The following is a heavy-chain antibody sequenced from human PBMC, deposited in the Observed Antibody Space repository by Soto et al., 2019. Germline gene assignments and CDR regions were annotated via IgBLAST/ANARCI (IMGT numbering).Heavy chain of an antibody. J-gene: IGHJ4*02. CDR2: ISGDGTTI. V-gene: IGHV3-74*01. D-gene: IGHD3-9*01. CDR3: AREYYGLLTGYYNDQ. Sequence: EVQLVESGGDSVQPGGSLRLSCAASGFHFSSYWMHWVRHTPGKGLEWVSRISGDGTTIYYADSVTGRFTVSRDNAKNTLSLQMSGLGAEDTAVYYCAREYYGLLTGYYNDQWGQGTLVSVSS. CDR1: GFHFSSYW.